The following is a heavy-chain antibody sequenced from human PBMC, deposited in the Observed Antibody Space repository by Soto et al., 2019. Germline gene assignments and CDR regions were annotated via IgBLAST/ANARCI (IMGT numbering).Heavy chain of an antibody. Sequence: QVQLQESGPGLVKPSQTLSLTCTVSGGSISSGGYYWSWIRQHPGKGLEWIGYIYYSGSTYYNPSLKGRVTNSVDTSKNPFSLKLGSGTAGGTAGYYWGGGGGGWRFPIDYWGQGTLVTVSS. CDR1: GGSISSGGYY. CDR2: IYYSGST. CDR3: GGGGGGWRFPIDY. V-gene: IGHV4-31*03. D-gene: IGHD2-15*01. J-gene: IGHJ4*02.